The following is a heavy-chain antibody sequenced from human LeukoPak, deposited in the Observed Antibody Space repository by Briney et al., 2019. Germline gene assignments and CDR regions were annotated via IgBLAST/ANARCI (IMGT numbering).Heavy chain of an antibody. CDR2: IYYSGST. CDR1: GGSISSSSYY. CDR3: ARERSFMVRGVGGAYFDY. Sequence: SETLSLTCTVSGGSISSSSYYWGWIRQPPGKGLEWIGSIYYSGSTYYNPSLKSRVTISVDTSKNQFSLKLSSVTAADTAVYYCARERSFMVRGVGGAYFDYWGQGTLVTVSS. V-gene: IGHV4-39*07. D-gene: IGHD3-10*01. J-gene: IGHJ4*02.